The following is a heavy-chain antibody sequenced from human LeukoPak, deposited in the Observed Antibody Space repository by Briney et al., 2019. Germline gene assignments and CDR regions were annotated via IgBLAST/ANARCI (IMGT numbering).Heavy chain of an antibody. Sequence: ASVSLSCTASGYTFTSYAMHCVRQAPGQRLEWRGGMNAGNGDTTYSQTFQGRVTITRDTSASTAYMELSSLRSEDAAVYYCARDPGEPTTVGLFDFWGQGTLVTVSS. CDR1: GYTFTSYA. V-gene: IGHV1-3*01. CDR2: MNAGNGDT. D-gene: IGHD4-23*01. J-gene: IGHJ4*02. CDR3: ARDPGEPTTVGLFDF.